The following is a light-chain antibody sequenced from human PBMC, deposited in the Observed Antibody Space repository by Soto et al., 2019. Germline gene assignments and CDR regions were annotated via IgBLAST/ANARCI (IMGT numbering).Light chain of an antibody. Sequence: EIVMTQSPATLSVSPGERANLSCRASQSVASNLAWYQQKPGQAPRLLIYGASTRPTGIPARFRGSESGTEFTLTISSLQSEDFAVYYCQQYNYWPPLTFGGGTKVEI. CDR3: QQYNYWPPLT. CDR2: GAS. V-gene: IGKV3-15*01. J-gene: IGKJ4*01. CDR1: QSVASN.